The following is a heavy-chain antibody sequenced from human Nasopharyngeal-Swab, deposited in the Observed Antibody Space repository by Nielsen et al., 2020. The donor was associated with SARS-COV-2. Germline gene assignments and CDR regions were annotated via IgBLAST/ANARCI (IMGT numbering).Heavy chain of an antibody. CDR2: IDHSGNS. CDR3: ARAGWHTPYVDS. Sequence: WIRQPPGKGLEWIGEIDHSGNSNYNSSLKSRVTVSVDTSKNQFSLHVKSLTAADSAVYYCARAGWHTPYVDSWGQGTRVTSPQ. V-gene: IGHV4-34*01. D-gene: IGHD2-15*01. J-gene: IGHJ5*01.